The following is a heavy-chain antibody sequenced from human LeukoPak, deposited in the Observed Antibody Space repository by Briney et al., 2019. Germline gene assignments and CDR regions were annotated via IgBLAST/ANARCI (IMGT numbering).Heavy chain of an antibody. D-gene: IGHD1-26*01. CDR2: ISYDGSNK. CDR3: ARESSGSYYYGMDV. J-gene: IGHJ6*02. Sequence: GGSLRLSCAASGFTFSSYAMLWVRQAPGKGLEWVAVISYDGSNKYYADTVKGRFTISRDNSKNTLYLQMNSLRAEDTAVYYCARESSGSYYYGMDVWGQGATVTVSS. V-gene: IGHV3-30*04. CDR1: GFTFSSYA.